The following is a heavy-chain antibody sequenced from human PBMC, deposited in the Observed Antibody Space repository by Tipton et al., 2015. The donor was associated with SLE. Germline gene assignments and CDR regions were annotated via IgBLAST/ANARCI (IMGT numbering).Heavy chain of an antibody. V-gene: IGHV3-66*02. CDR1: GFTFSDYY. J-gene: IGHJ6*03. CDR3: ARHWGSGYYYMDV. CDR2: IYSGGST. Sequence: GSLRLSCAASGFTFSDYYMSWIRQAPRKGLEWVSVIYSGGSTYYTDFVKGRFTISRDNSKNTLYLQMNSLRGEDTAVYYCARHWGSGYYYMDVWGKGTTVTVSS. D-gene: IGHD7-27*01.